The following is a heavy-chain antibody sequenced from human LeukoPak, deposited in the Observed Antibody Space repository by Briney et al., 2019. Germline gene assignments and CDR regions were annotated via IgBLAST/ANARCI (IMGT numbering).Heavy chain of an antibody. Sequence: SETLSLTCTVSGGSISSSSYYWGWIRQPPGKGLEWIGSIYYSVSTYYNPSIKSRVTISVDTSKTQFSLKLSSVTAADTAVYYCARDGLAIAVAGNDAFDIWGQGTMVTVSS. J-gene: IGHJ3*02. CDR3: ARDGLAIAVAGNDAFDI. D-gene: IGHD6-19*01. CDR2: IYYSVST. CDR1: GGSISSSSYY. V-gene: IGHV4-39*07.